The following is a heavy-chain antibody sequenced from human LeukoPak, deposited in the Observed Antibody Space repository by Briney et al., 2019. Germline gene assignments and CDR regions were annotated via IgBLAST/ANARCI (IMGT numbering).Heavy chain of an antibody. CDR3: ARRLAGLSSGWYYYYYGMDV. D-gene: IGHD6-19*01. Sequence: ASVKVSCKASGYTFTSYAMNWVRQAPGQGLEWMGWINTNTGNPTYAQGFTGRFVFSLDTSVSTAYLQISSLKAEDTAVYYCARRLAGLSSGWYYYYYGMDVWGQGTTVTVSS. CDR1: GYTFTSYA. CDR2: INTNTGNP. V-gene: IGHV7-4-1*02. J-gene: IGHJ6*02.